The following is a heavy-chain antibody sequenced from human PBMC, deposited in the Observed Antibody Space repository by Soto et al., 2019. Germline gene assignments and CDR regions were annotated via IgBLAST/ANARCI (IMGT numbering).Heavy chain of an antibody. D-gene: IGHD6-19*01. CDR2: IIPIFGTA. CDR3: PREMASVAGRSY. CDR1: GGTFSSYA. Sequence: QVQLVQSGAEVKKPGSSVKVSCKASGGTFSSYAISWVRQAPGQGLEWMGGIIPIFGTANYAQKFQGSVSITADESTSAANMELSSLRSEDTAVYYCPREMASVAGRSYWGQGTLVTVSS. J-gene: IGHJ4*02. V-gene: IGHV1-69*12.